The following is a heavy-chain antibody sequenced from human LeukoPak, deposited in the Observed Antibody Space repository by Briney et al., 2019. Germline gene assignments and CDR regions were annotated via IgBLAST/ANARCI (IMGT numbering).Heavy chain of an antibody. V-gene: IGHV3-7*01. CDR3: ARMSTSSWFVCDY. J-gene: IGHJ4*02. CDR2: IKQDGGEK. CDR1: GFSFSSYW. D-gene: IGHD6-13*01. Sequence: GGSLRLSCAASGFSFSSYWMTWVRQAPGKGPEWVADIKQDGGEKYYVDSVSGRFTISRDNAKNSLYLQMNSLRAEDTAVYYCARMSTSSWFVCDYWGQGTLVTVAS.